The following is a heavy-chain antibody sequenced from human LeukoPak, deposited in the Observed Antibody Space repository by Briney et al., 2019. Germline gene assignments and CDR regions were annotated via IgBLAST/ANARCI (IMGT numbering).Heavy chain of an antibody. CDR1: DDPVSRGSYY. D-gene: IGHD6-19*01. V-gene: IGHV4-61*01. CDR2: VYHTGST. J-gene: IGHJ5*02. Sequence: PSKTLSLTCTVSDDPVSRGSYYWSWIRQPPGKELEGIGYVYHTGSTNYNPYLKSRVTISVDTSKNEFSLKMTSVTAADTAVYYCARGFASGWYSRYDPWGQGTLVTVSS. CDR3: ARGFASGWYSRYDP.